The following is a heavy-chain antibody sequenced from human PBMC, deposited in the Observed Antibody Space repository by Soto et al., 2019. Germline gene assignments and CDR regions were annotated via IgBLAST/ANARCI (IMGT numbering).Heavy chain of an antibody. CDR1: GYKFSSYA. CDR2: ISVDSGNT. J-gene: IGHJ3*02. Sequence: QGQLVQSGAEVKKPGASVKVSCKASGYKFSSYALSWVRQAPGQGLEWLGWISVDSGNTKYVQSLQDRVSMTTDTSTSTAYMELTSLRSEDTAVYDCARRNNAFHIWGQGTMVTVSS. CDR3: ARRNNAFHI. D-gene: IGHD4-4*01. V-gene: IGHV1-18*01.